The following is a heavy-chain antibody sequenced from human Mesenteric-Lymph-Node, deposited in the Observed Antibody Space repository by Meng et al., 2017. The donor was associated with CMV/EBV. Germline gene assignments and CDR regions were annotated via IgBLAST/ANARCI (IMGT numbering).Heavy chain of an antibody. CDR1: GFTFSSYS. V-gene: IGHV3-21*01. D-gene: IGHD3-10*01. CDR2: ISTASNYI. CDR3: ARLAFYYGSGSYCDY. J-gene: IGHJ4*02. Sequence: SGFTFSSYSINWVRQAPGKGLEWVSSISTASNYIQYADSVKGRFTISRDNAKNSLYLEMNNLKAEDTAVYYCARLAFYYGSGSYCDYWGQGTLVTVSS.